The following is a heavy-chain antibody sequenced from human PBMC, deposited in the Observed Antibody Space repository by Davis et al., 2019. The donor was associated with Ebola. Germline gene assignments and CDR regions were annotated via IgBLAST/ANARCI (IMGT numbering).Heavy chain of an antibody. J-gene: IGHJ5*02. Sequence: GESLKISCVASGFTFSSYSFTWVRQTPGKGLEWVSQISVRTDDTHYADSVKGRFTISKDYSKNTVYLQMNSLRVEDTAVYYCVRSQGYFPWFDPWGQGTLVTVSP. D-gene: IGHD3-22*01. CDR3: VRSQGYFPWFDP. CDR1: GFTFSSYS. CDR2: ISVRTDDT. V-gene: IGHV3-23*01.